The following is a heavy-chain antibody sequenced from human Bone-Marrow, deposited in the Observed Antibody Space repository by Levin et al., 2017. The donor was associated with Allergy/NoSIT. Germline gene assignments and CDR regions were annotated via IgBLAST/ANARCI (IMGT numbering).Heavy chain of an antibody. CDR1: GFTFSSYS. J-gene: IGHJ2*01. CDR2: ISSSSSYI. Sequence: LSLTCAASGFTFSSYSMNWVRQAPGKGLEWVSSISSSSSYIYYADSVKGRFTISRDNAKNSLYLQMNSLRAEDTAVYYCARDKRSSWYGAVNLFDLWGRGTLVTVSS. D-gene: IGHD6-13*01. CDR3: ARDKRSSWYGAVNLFDL. V-gene: IGHV3-21*01.